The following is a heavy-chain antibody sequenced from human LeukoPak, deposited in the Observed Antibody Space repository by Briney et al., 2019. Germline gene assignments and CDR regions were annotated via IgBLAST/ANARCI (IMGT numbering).Heavy chain of an antibody. J-gene: IGHJ4*02. Sequence: PSETLSLTCTVSGGSISSTNYYWGWIRQPPGKGPEWIGSMYYSGSTHYNPSLEVRVTMSVDTSKNQFSLKLTSVAAADTAVYYCARGLVWFGELSHFDYWGQGTLVTVSS. CDR1: GGSISSTNYY. D-gene: IGHD3-10*01. CDR3: ARGLVWFGELSHFDY. V-gene: IGHV4-39*07. CDR2: MYYSGST.